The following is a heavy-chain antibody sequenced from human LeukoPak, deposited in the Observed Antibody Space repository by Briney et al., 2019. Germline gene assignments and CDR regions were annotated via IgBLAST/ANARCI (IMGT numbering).Heavy chain of an antibody. J-gene: IGHJ4*02. Sequence: PGGSLRLSCAASGFTFSGDWMSWVRQAPGKGLEWVANISPDGSVKYYVDSVKGRFTISRDNAKNSLYLQMNSLRAEDTAVYYCARGNSDGWALGGQGTLVTVSS. CDR2: ISPDGSVK. CDR3: ARGNSDGWAL. D-gene: IGHD5-24*01. V-gene: IGHV3-7*01. CDR1: GFTFSGDW.